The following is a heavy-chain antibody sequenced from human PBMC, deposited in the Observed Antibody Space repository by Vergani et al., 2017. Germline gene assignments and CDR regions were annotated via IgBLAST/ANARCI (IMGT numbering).Heavy chain of an antibody. V-gene: IGHV3-48*04. D-gene: IGHD6-13*01. CDR3: AKDVRSSWYEGYFDY. CDR2: ISSSSYT. J-gene: IGHJ4*02. CDR1: GFTFSSYS. Sequence: EVQLVESGGGLVQPGGSLRLSCAASGFTFSSYSMNWVRQAPGKGLEWVSYISSSSYTNYADSVKGRFTISRDNAKNSLYLQMNSLRAEDTAVYYCAKDVRSSWYEGYFDYWGQGTLVTVSS.